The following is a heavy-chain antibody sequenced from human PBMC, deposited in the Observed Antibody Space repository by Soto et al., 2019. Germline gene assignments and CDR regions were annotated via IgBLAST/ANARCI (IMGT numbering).Heavy chain of an antibody. Sequence: GESVKISCVLSGMRFSDAWMNWVRQAPGKGLEWVGRIKSKGSGGTIDYAAAVKGRFTISRDESRNTLYLQMDSLTVDDSAVYFCCWSGTVNYSFNSWGQGTQVTVSS. CDR2: IKSKGSGGTI. CDR1: GMRFSDAW. CDR3: CWSGTVNYSFNS. D-gene: IGHD3-3*01. J-gene: IGHJ4*02. V-gene: IGHV3-15*01.